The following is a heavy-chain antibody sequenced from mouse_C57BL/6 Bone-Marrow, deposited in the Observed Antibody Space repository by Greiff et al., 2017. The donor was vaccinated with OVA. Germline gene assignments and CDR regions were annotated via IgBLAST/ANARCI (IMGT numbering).Heavy chain of an antibody. Sequence: QVQLQQPGAELVRPGPSVKLSCKASGYTFTNYWMHWVKQRPGQGLEWIGVIAPSDSYINYNQKFKGRAPLTVDTSSSTAYMHLSSLTSEDSAVYYCAHYGSRLYLHYWGQGTSLPVSS. CDR2: IAPSDSYI. V-gene: IGHV1-59*01. CDR1: GYTFTNYW. CDR3: AHYGSRLYLHY. D-gene: IGHD1-1*01. J-gene: IGHJ2*02.